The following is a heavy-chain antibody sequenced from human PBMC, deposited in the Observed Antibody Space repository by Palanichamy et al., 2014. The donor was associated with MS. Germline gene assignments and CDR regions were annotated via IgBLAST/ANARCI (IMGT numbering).Heavy chain of an antibody. CDR3: ARHPYTQVRGASSGQAEFFQY. CDR2: LLYWEH. V-gene: IGHV4-39*01. J-gene: IGHJ1*01. D-gene: IGHD3-10*01. Sequence: QLQLQESGPGLVKPSETLSLICTVSGDSISSGVTTGGWIRQPPREGAGVDWECLLYWEHLLQPVPRGSSLHVRRHVQEPVLLDLNSVTAADTAVYYCARHPYTQVRGASSGQAEFFQYWGQGILVTVSS. CDR1: GDSISSGVTT.